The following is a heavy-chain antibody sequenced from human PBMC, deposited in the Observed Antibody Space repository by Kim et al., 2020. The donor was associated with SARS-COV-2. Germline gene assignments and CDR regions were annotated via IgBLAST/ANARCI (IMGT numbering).Heavy chain of an antibody. CDR2: INTNTGNP. J-gene: IGHJ5*02. Sequence: ASVKVSCKASGYTFTSYAMNWVRQAPGQGLEWMGWINTNTGNPTYAQGFTGRFVFSLDTSVSTAYLQISSLKAEDTAVYYCARGYFGADDYGDYFGWFDPWGQGTLVTVSS. CDR3: ARGYFGADDYGDYFGWFDP. D-gene: IGHD4-17*01. V-gene: IGHV7-4-1*02. CDR1: GYTFTSYA.